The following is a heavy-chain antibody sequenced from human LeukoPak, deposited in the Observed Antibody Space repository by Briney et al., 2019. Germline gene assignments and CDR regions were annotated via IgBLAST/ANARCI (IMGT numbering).Heavy chain of an antibody. CDR1: GFTFSSYA. Sequence: GGSLRLSCAASGFTFSSYAMSWVRQAPGKGLEWVANIKQDGSEKYYVDSVKGRFTISRDNAKNSLYLQMNSLRAEDTAVYYCARLDRTELRYFDWLDAFDYWGQGTLVTVSS. V-gene: IGHV3-7*01. CDR2: IKQDGSEK. D-gene: IGHD3-9*01. CDR3: ARLDRTELRYFDWLDAFDY. J-gene: IGHJ4*02.